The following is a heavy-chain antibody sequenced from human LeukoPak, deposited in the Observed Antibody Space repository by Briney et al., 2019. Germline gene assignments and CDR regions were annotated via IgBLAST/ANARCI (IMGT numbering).Heavy chain of an antibody. CDR1: GGSFSSYY. CDR3: AKDTLGATFPGAFDI. V-gene: IGHV4-59*12. J-gene: IGHJ3*02. CDR2: IYYSGST. Sequence: SETLSLTCAVYGGSFSSYYWSWIRQPPGKGLEWIGYIYYSGSTNYNPSLKSRVTISVDTSKNQFSLKLSSVTAADTAVYYCAKDTLGATFPGAFDIWGQGTMVTVSS. D-gene: IGHD1-26*01.